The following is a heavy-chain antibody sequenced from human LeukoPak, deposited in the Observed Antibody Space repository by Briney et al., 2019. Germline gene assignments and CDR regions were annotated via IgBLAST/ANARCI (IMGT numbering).Heavy chain of an antibody. J-gene: IGHJ5*02. V-gene: IGHV4-34*01. Sequence: SETLSLICAVYGGSFSGYYWTWIRQPPGKGQEWIGEINHSGSTYYNPSLKSRVTISVDTSKNQFSLKLSSVTAADTAVYYCARGEPGITMVRNQPWGQGTLVTVSS. CDR3: ARGEPGITMVRNQP. CDR1: GGSFSGYY. D-gene: IGHD3-10*01. CDR2: INHSGST.